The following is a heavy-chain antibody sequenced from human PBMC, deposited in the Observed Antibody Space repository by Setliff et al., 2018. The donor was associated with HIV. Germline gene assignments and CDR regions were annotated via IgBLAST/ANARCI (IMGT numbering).Heavy chain of an antibody. D-gene: IGHD2-21*02. CDR3: ARSPYCGGDCAIGLDY. Sequence: KASETLSLTCTVYGGSFSGYFWNWIRQPPGKGLEWIGAINHYGGTNYNPSLKSRVTMSVDTSKNQFSLRLSSVTAADTAVYYCARSPYCGGDCAIGLDYWGQGTLVTVSS. V-gene: IGHV4-34*01. J-gene: IGHJ4*02. CDR2: INHYGGT. CDR1: GGSFSGYF.